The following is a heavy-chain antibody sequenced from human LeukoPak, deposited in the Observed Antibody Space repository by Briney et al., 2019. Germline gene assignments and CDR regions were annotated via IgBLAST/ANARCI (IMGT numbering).Heavy chain of an antibody. J-gene: IGHJ4*02. CDR3: ARGDYYDSSGYLLDH. D-gene: IGHD3-22*01. CDR2: IYTTGSA. V-gene: IGHV4-4*07. CDR1: GGSMRNCY. Sequence: SETLSLTCTMSGGSMRNCYWSWIRQPAGKGLEWIGRIYTTGSATYNPSLKSRVTMSVDTSKNQFSLRLRSVTAADTAVYHCARGDYYDSSGYLLDHWGQGTLVTVSS.